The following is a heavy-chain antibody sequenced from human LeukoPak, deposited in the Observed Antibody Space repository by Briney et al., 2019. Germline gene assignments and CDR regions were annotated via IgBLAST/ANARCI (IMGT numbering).Heavy chain of an antibody. CDR3: ARAETDIKYSSSWYEGRYYYYYYYMDV. D-gene: IGHD6-13*01. J-gene: IGHJ6*03. Sequence: PSETLSLTCTVSGGSISSYYWSWIRQPPGKGLEWIGYIYYSGSTNYNPSLKSRVTISVDTSKNQFSLKLSSVTAADTAVYYCARAETDIKYSSSWYEGRYYYYYYYMDVWGKGTTVTISS. V-gene: IGHV4-59*01. CDR2: IYYSGST. CDR1: GGSISSYY.